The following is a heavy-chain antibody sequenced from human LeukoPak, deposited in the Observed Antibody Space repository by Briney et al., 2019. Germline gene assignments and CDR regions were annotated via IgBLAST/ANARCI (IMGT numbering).Heavy chain of an antibody. CDR3: ARELVYYDSSGYYVDAFDI. CDR1: GFTFSSYG. V-gene: IGHV3-7*01. CDR2: IKQDGSEK. Sequence: GGSLRLSCAASGFTFSSYGIHWVRQAPGKGLEWVANIKQDGSEKYYVDSVKGRFTISRDNAKNSLYLQMNSLRAEDTAVYYCARELVYYDSSGYYVDAFDIWGQGTMVTVSS. D-gene: IGHD3-22*01. J-gene: IGHJ3*02.